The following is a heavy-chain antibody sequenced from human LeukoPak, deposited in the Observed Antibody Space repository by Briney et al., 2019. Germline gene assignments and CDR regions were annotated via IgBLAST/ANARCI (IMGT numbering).Heavy chain of an antibody. CDR2: INHSGST. CDR1: GGSFSGYY. J-gene: IGHJ4*02. Sequence: PSETLSLTCAVYGGSFSGYYWSWIRQPPGKGLEWIGEINHSGSTNYNPSLKSRVTISVDTSKNQFSLKLSTVTAADTAVYYCARAPYGDYVGVYFDYWGQGTLVTVSS. CDR3: ARAPYGDYVGVYFDY. D-gene: IGHD4-17*01. V-gene: IGHV4-34*01.